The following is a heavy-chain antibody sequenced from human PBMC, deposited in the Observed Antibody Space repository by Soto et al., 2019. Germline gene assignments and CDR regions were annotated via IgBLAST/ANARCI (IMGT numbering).Heavy chain of an antibody. CDR3: ARDQKIAAAGTSGY. D-gene: IGHD6-13*01. CDR2: INPNSGGT. CDR1: GYTFTGYY. V-gene: IGHV1-2*02. Sequence: GASVKVSCKASGYTFTGYYMHWVRQAPGQGLEWMGWINPNSGGTNYAQKFQGRVTMTRDTSISTAYMELSRLRSDDTAVYYCARDQKIAAAGTSGYWGQGTLVTVSS. J-gene: IGHJ4*02.